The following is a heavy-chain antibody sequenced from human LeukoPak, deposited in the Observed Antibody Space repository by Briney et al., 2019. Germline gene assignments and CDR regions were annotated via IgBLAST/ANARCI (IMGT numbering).Heavy chain of an antibody. D-gene: IGHD3-10*01. V-gene: IGHV4-31*03. CDR1: GGSISIDGYY. CDR3: ARLWFGELYLDY. CDR2: IHYSGST. J-gene: IGHJ4*02. Sequence: MSSQTLSLTCTVSGGSISIDGYYWSWIRQHPGKGLEWIGYIHYSGSTYYNPSLKSRVTISVDTSKNQLSLKLSSVTAADTAVYYCARLWFGELYLDYWGQGILVTVSS.